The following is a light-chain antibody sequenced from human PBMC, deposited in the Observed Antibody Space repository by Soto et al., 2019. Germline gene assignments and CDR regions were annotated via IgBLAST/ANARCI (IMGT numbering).Light chain of an antibody. CDR3: QQYGSSST. J-gene: IGKJ1*01. CDR2: GAS. Sequence: EIVLTQSPGTLSMSPGERATLSCRASQSVSSSYLAWYQQKPGQAPRLLIYGASSRATGIPDRFSGSGSGTDFTLTISRLEPEDCAVYYCQQYGSSSTFRQGTKVDIK. CDR1: QSVSSSY. V-gene: IGKV3-20*01.